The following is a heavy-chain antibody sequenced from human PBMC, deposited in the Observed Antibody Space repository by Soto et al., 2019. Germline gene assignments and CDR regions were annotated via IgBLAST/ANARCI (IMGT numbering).Heavy chain of an antibody. D-gene: IGHD6-6*01. CDR1: GFTFSSHG. Sequence: AGGAPRLSCAASGFTFSSHGIHRIRTAPGKGLEWVAVIWYDGFNKYYADSVKGRFTISRDNAKNSLYLQMNSLRAEDTAVYYCARSIAARLNWFDPWGQGTLVTVSS. CDR2: IWYDGFNK. CDR3: ARSIAARLNWFDP. V-gene: IGHV3-33*08. J-gene: IGHJ5*02.